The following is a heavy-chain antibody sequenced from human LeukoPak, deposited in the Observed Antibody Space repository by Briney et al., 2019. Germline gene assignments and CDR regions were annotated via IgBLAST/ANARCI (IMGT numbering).Heavy chain of an antibody. J-gene: IGHJ4*02. CDR2: ISYDGRNK. Sequence: PGTSLRLSCAASGLTFSSYAMHWVRQAPGKGLEWMAVISYDGRNKYYADSVKGRFTISRDNSENTLYLQMSSLRAEDTALYYCARAALGSLGATRRDFDYWGQGTLVTVSS. V-gene: IGHV3-30-3*01. CDR1: GLTFSSYA. CDR3: ARAALGSLGATRRDFDY. D-gene: IGHD1-26*01.